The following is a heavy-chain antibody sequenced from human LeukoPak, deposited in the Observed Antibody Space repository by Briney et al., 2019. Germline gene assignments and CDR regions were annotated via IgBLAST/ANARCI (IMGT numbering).Heavy chain of an antibody. D-gene: IGHD3-3*01. V-gene: IGHV1-2*02. CDR1: GYTFTGYY. J-gene: IGHJ3*02. CDR3: AILYDFWSGGAFDI. CDR2: INPNSGGT. Sequence: ASVKVSCKASGYTFTGYYMHWVRQAPGQGLEWMGWINPNSGGTNYAQKFQGRVTMTRDTSISTAYMELSRLRSDDTAVYHCAILYDFWSGGAFDIWGQGTMVTVSS.